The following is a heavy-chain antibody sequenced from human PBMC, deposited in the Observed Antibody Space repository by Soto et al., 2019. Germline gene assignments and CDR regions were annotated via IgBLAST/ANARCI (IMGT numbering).Heavy chain of an antibody. Sequence: GGSLRLSCAASGFTFSSYAMHWVRQAPGKGLEWVAVISYDGSNKYYADSVKGRFTISRDNSKNTLYLQMNSLRAEDTAVYYCARAPTRYSGRYYDSPYYRMDVWGQRTTVTVSS. CDR2: ISYDGSNK. CDR3: ARAPTRYSGRYYDSPYYRMDV. CDR1: GFTFSSYA. J-gene: IGHJ6*02. D-gene: IGHD1-26*01. V-gene: IGHV3-30-3*01.